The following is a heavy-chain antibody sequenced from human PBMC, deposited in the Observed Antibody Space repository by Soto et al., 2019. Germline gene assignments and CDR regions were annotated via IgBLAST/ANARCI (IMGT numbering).Heavy chain of an antibody. V-gene: IGHV3-23*01. D-gene: IGHD1-26*01. CDR2: LSNTGRRT. J-gene: IGHJ4*02. Sequence: GSLRLSCVVSVFPFGANAMSWVRQAPGKGLEWVSGLSNTGRRTSYADSVKGRFNIPRDNSENTVYLQMNSLRVEDTAVYYCATEMGATQGPFDNWGQGTLVTVAS. CDR1: VFPFGANA. CDR3: ATEMGATQGPFDN.